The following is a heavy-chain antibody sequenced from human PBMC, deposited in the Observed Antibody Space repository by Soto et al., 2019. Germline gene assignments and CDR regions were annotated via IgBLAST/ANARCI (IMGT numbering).Heavy chain of an antibody. J-gene: IGHJ4*02. CDR1: GYTFTSYG. V-gene: IGHV1-2*02. Sequence: ASVKVSCKASGYTFTSYGISWVRQAPGQGFEWMGWIDPNSGGTNYAQSFHERVTMARDTSISTAYMELSGLRFDDTAVYYCARDGGYTDRRYYFDYWGQGTLVTVSS. CDR3: ARDGGYTDRRYYFDY. CDR2: IDPNSGGT. D-gene: IGHD2-2*02.